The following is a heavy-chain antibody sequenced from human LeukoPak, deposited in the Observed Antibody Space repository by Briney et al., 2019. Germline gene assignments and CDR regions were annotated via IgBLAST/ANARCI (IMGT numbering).Heavy chain of an antibody. CDR1: GGTFGSYG. J-gene: IGHJ4*02. V-gene: IGHV1-69*04. CDR2: TIPIRGMT. Sequence: SVKVSCKISGGTFGSYGISWVRQAPGQGLEWMGRTIPIRGMTNYAQKFQGRVTITADTSTSTAYMELSSLTSEDTAVYLCARGPYDGTFYFDSWGQGTLVIVSS. CDR3: ARGPYDGTFYFDS. D-gene: IGHD3-16*01.